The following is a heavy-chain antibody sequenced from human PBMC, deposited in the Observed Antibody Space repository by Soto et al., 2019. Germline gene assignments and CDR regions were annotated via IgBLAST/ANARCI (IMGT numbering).Heavy chain of an antibody. D-gene: IGHD2-15*01. CDR1: GFTFGDYA. J-gene: IGHJ4*02. Sequence: GGSLRLSCTASGFTFGDYAMSWFRQAPGKGLEWVGFIRSKAYGGTTEYAASVKGRFTISRDDSKSIAYLQMNSLKTEDTAVYYCTRVKDIVVVVAAPGFDYWGQGTLVTVSS. V-gene: IGHV3-49*03. CDR2: IRSKAYGGTT. CDR3: TRVKDIVVVVAAPGFDY.